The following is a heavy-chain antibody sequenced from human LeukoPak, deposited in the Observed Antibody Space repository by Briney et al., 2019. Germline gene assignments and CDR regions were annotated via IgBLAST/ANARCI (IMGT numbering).Heavy chain of an antibody. D-gene: IGHD3-10*01. V-gene: IGHV3-15*07. CDR2: IKSKTDGGTT. CDR1: GLTFSSHW. CDR3: TTLESRVLLWFGDPIDY. J-gene: IGHJ4*02. Sequence: GSLRLSCAASGLTFSSHWMHWVRQAPGKGLEWVGRIKSKTDGGTTDYAAPVKGRFTISRDDSKNTLYLQMNSLKTEDTAVYYCTTLESRVLLWFGDPIDYWGQGTLVTVSS.